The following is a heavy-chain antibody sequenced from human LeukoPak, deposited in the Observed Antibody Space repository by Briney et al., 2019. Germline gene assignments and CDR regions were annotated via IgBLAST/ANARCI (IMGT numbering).Heavy chain of an antibody. V-gene: IGHV1-18*01. CDR2: ISAYNGNT. Sequence: ASVKVSCKASGYTFTGYVISWVRQAPGQGLEWMGWISAYNGNTNYAQKLQGRVTMTTDTSTSTAYMELRSLRSDDTAVYYCARDLDYYDSSGYYYSTTRNWFDPWGQGTLVTVSS. D-gene: IGHD3-22*01. CDR1: GYTFTGYV. CDR3: ARDLDYYDSSGYYYSTTRNWFDP. J-gene: IGHJ5*02.